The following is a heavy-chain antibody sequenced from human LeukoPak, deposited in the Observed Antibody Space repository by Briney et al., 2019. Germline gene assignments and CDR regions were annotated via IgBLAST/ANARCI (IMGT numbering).Heavy chain of an antibody. Sequence: PSETLSLTCTVSGGSIRSSSHNWDWIRQPPGKGLEYIGSIFYSGSTYYNPSLTSRVTISVDTSKNQFSLELSSVTAADTAVYYCARRPKQPGFWSGYVDYWGQGILVTVSP. CDR2: IFYSGST. J-gene: IGHJ4*02. D-gene: IGHD3-3*01. CDR1: GGSIRSSSHN. CDR3: ARRPKQPGFWSGYVDY. V-gene: IGHV4-39*01.